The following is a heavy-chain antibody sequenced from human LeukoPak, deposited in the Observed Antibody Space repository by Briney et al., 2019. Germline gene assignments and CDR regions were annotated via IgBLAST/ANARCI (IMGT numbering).Heavy chain of an antibody. CDR2: IYYSGST. CDR1: GGSISSSSYY. CDR3: ARQEAPYFDAYYFDY. D-gene: IGHD3-9*01. Sequence: SETLSLTCTVSGGSISSSSYYWGWIRQPPGTGLEWIGSIYYSGSTYYNPSLKSRVTISVDTSKNQFSLKLSSVTAADTAVYYCARQEAPYFDAYYFDYWGQGTLVTVSS. V-gene: IGHV4-39*01. J-gene: IGHJ4*02.